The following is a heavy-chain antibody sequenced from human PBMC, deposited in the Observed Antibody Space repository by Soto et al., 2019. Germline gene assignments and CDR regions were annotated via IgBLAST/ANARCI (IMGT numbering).Heavy chain of an antibody. V-gene: IGHV1-69*13. CDR2: VIPMFGTA. CDR3: AVGFKLDYYSLDV. D-gene: IGHD3-10*01. CDR1: GGIFTASA. Sequence: ASVKVSCKSSGGIFTASAISWVRQAPGQGPEWTGGVIPMFGTANYPQRFQGRVTINADESTNTAYMQLSSLRSEDTAVYFCAVGFKLDYYSLDVWGQGTTVTVSS. J-gene: IGHJ6*02.